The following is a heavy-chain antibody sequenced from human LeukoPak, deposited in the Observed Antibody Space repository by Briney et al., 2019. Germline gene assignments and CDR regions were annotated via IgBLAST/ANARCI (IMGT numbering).Heavy chain of an antibody. V-gene: IGHV1-69*04. CDR3: ARVREGYSFFVY. Sequence: GASVKVSCKLSGGTFSNYAIHWVRQAPGQGLEWMVRILPTLGTTNYGHNFQDRVTITADKSTSTVYMEVSGLTSEDTAVYYCARVREGYSFFVYWGQGTLVTVSS. CDR2: ILPTLGTT. CDR1: GGTFSNYA. J-gene: IGHJ4*02. D-gene: IGHD5-24*01.